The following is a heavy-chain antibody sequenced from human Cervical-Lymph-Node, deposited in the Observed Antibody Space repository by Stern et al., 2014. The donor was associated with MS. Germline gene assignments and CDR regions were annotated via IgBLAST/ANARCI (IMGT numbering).Heavy chain of an antibody. CDR1: GGTFTTHP. CDR2: IIPFLNTA. V-gene: IGHV1-69*06. Sequence: QVQLVQSGAEVKKPGSSVKVSCKASGGTFTTHPITWWRQAPGQGLEWMGGIIPFLNTANYAQKFQGRITITADKSTGTTYMEISSLRFDDTAVYYCASLVASGHWGQGTLVIVS. J-gene: IGHJ4*02. CDR3: ASLVASGH. D-gene: IGHD2-8*02.